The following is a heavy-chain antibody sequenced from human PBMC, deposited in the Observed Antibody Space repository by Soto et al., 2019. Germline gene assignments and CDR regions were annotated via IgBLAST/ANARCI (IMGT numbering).Heavy chain of an antibody. CDR3: ARRWSGTDY. V-gene: IGHV4-59*01. J-gene: IGHJ4*01. Sequence: QVQLQESGPGLVKPSETLSLTCTVSGGSITSYYWSWIRQPQGKGLEGVGFVNTSGSTSNNPSLQSRVTISADVSKNQFSLDLRSVTAADTAVYYCARRWSGTDYWGHGTLVTVSS. D-gene: IGHD3-10*01. CDR2: VNTSGST. CDR1: GGSITSYY.